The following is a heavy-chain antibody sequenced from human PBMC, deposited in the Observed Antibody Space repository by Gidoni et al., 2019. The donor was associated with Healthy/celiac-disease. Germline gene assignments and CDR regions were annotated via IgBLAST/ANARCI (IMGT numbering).Heavy chain of an antibody. CDR1: GYTFTGYY. CDR3: ARRTYDYVVDY. D-gene: IGHD3-16*01. Sequence: QVQLVQSGAEGKKPGASVKVSCKDSGYTFTGYYMHWVRQAPGQGLEWMGWINPHSGGTNYAQKFQGRVTMTRDTSISTAYMELSRLRSDDTAVYYCARRTYDYVVDYWGQGTLVTVSA. CDR2: INPHSGGT. V-gene: IGHV1-2*02. J-gene: IGHJ4*02.